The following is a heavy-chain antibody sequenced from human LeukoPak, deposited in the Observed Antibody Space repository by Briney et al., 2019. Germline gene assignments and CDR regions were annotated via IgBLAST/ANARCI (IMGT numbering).Heavy chain of an antibody. CDR1: GFIVSSNY. CDR2: IYSGGSP. V-gene: IGHV3-66*01. Sequence: GGSLRFSCAASGFIVSSNYKSWVRQAPGEGLEWVSVIYSGGSPYYADSVKGRFIISRDISKNTLYLQMNSLRAEDTAVYYCVKGRYDSGSYYFDYWGQGTLVTVSS. D-gene: IGHD3-10*01. CDR3: VKGRYDSGSYYFDY. J-gene: IGHJ4*02.